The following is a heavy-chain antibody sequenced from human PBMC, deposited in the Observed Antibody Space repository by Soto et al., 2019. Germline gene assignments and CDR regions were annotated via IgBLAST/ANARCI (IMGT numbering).Heavy chain of an antibody. CDR2: FYYRGTT. J-gene: IGHJ4*02. D-gene: IGHD1-26*01. CDR1: GGSINSNIYY. CDR3: ARHKGGSYHPPHFDY. V-gene: IGHV4-39*01. Sequence: SETLSLTCTVSGGSINSNIYYWGWIRQPPGKGLEWIGSFYYRGTTQDNPSLKSRVTISVDTSKNQFSLKLTSVTAADTAVYYCARHKGGSYHPPHFDYWGQGTLVTVSS.